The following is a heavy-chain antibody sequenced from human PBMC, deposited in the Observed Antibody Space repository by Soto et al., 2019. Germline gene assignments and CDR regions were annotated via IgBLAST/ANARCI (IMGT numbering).Heavy chain of an antibody. D-gene: IGHD6-13*01. CDR2: IYYSGST. CDR1: VGSISGYY. V-gene: IGHV4-59*08. Sequence: SETLSLTCSVSVGSISGYYWRWIRQPPGKGLEWIGYIYYSGSTNYNPSLKSRVTMSVDTSKNQFSLKLSSVTAADTAVYYCVRRGAPAGKTIFDSWGQGTLVTVS. J-gene: IGHJ4*02. CDR3: VRRGAPAGKTIFDS.